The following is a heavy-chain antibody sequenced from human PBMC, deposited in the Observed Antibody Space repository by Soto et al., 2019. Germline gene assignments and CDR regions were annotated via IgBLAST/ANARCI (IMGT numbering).Heavy chain of an antibody. Sequence: GASVKVSCKASGGTFSRYAISWVRQAPGQGLEWMGGIIPIFGTANYAQKFQGRVTITADESTSTAYMELSSLRSEDTAVYYCLVVTPPSPQYYFDYWGQGTLVTVSS. CDR3: LVVTPPSPQYYFDY. D-gene: IGHD2-21*02. CDR1: GGTFSRYA. J-gene: IGHJ4*02. CDR2: IIPIFGTA. V-gene: IGHV1-69*13.